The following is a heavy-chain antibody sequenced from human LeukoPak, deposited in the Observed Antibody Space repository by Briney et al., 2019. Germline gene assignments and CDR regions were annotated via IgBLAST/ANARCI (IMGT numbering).Heavy chain of an antibody. V-gene: IGHV3-23*01. CDR2: ISGSGGST. CDR1: GFTFSSYA. D-gene: IGHD2-15*01. J-gene: IGHJ4*02. CDR3: AKESDVVVVAVTFYYFDY. Sequence: GGSLRLSCAASGFTFSSYAMSWVRQAPGKGLEWVSAISGSGGSTYYADSVKGRFTISRDNSKNTLYLQMNSLRAEDTAVYYCAKESDVVVVAVTFYYFDYCDQGTLLTVSS.